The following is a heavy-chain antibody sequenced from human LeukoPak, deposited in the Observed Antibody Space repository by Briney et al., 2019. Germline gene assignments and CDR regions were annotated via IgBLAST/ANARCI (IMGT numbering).Heavy chain of an antibody. J-gene: IGHJ4*02. V-gene: IGHV3-15*01. Sequence: GGSLRLSCAASGFTFSNAWMSWVRQAPGKGLEWVGRIKSKTDGGTTDYAAPVKGRFTISRDDSKNTLYLQMNSLKTEDTAVYYCTTDLGGYSYGSDYWGQGILVTVSS. CDR3: TTDLGGYSYGSDY. CDR1: GFTFSNAW. CDR2: IKSKTDGGTT. D-gene: IGHD5-18*01.